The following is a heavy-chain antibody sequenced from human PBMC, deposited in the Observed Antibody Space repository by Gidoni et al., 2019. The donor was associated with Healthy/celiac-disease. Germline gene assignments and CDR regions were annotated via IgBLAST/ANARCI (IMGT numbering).Heavy chain of an antibody. Sequence: QVQLVESGGGVVQPGSSLRLSCAASGFTFRSHGMHWVRQAPGKGLEWVAVISYDGSNKYYADSVKGRFTISRDNSKNTLYLQMNSLRAEDTAVYYCANAPPYYYDSSGYYPDYWGQGTLVTVSS. V-gene: IGHV3-30*18. CDR2: ISYDGSNK. CDR3: ANAPPYYYDSSGYYPDY. J-gene: IGHJ4*02. CDR1: GFTFRSHG. D-gene: IGHD3-22*01.